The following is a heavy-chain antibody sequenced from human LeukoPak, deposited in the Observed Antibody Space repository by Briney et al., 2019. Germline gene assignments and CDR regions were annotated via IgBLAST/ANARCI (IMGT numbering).Heavy chain of an antibody. Sequence: QSGGSLRLSCAASGFTFSNYWMSWVRQAPGKGLEWVANIKKDGSEKYYVGSVRGRFTISRDNAENSLHLQMISLRAEDTAVYYCVRDGGRYSYASDWGQGTMVIVSS. CDR1: GFTFSNYW. J-gene: IGHJ3*01. D-gene: IGHD5-18*01. CDR2: IKKDGSEK. CDR3: VRDGGRYSYASD. V-gene: IGHV3-7*01.